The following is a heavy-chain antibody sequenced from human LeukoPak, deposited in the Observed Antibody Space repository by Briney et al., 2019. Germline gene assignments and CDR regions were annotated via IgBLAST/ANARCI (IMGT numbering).Heavy chain of an antibody. V-gene: IGHV3-74*01. CDR2: VNSDGSST. CDR1: GFTVSTNY. Sequence: GGSLRLSCAASGFTVSTNYMSWVRQAPGKGLVWVSRVNSDGSSTTYADSVKGRFTISRDNAKNSLYLQMNSLRAEDTAVYYCARDKIVGATHFDYWGQGTLVTVSS. CDR3: ARDKIVGATHFDY. J-gene: IGHJ4*02. D-gene: IGHD1-26*01.